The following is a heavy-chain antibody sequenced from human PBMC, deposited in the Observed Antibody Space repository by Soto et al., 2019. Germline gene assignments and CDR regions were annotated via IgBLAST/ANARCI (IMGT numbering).Heavy chain of an antibody. D-gene: IGHD2-15*01. V-gene: IGHV4-59*01. CDR2: MYYSGST. Sequence: PPETLSLTCTVSGGSISSYYWNWIRQSPGKGLEWIGYMYYSGSTKYNPSLKSRVTISVDTSKNQFSLNLRSVTAADTAVYYCARGTVLVVAANKYTDAFDFWGQGTMVTVSS. CDR3: ARGTVLVVAANKYTDAFDF. CDR1: GGSISSYY. J-gene: IGHJ3*01.